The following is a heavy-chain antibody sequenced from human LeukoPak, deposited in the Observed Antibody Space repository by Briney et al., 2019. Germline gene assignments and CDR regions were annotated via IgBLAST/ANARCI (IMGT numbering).Heavy chain of an antibody. J-gene: IGHJ3*02. CDR3: ARDKEQWLLGSAEDAFDI. D-gene: IGHD6-19*01. CDR1: GFTFSSYG. Sequence: GGSLRLSCAASGFTFSSYGMSWVRQAPGKGLEWVSAISGSGGSTYYADSVKGRFTISRDNAKNSLYLQMNSLRAEDTAVYYCARDKEQWLLGSAEDAFDIWGQGTMVTVSS. V-gene: IGHV3-23*01. CDR2: ISGSGGST.